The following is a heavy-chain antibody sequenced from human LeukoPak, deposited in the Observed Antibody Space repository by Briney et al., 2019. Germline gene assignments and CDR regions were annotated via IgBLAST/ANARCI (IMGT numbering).Heavy chain of an antibody. V-gene: IGHV4-34*01. D-gene: IGHD3-3*01. Sequence: PSETLSLTCAVYGGSFSGYYWSWIRQPPGEGLEWIGEINHSGSTNYNPSLKSRVTISVDTSKNQFSLKLGSVTAADTAVYYCARVKYYDFWSGYSYWFDPWGQGTLVTVSS. J-gene: IGHJ5*02. CDR1: GGSFSGYY. CDR2: INHSGST. CDR3: ARVKYYDFWSGYSYWFDP.